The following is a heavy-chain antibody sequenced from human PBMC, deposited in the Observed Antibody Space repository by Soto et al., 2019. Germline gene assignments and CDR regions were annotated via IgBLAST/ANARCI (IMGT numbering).Heavy chain of an antibody. V-gene: IGHV3-23*01. CDR1: GFTFSSYA. CDR2: TSGSGGST. CDR3: AKDVFSSGSQLFDY. Sequence: VGSLRLSGAASGFTFSSYAMSWVRQAPGKGLEWVSATSGSGGSTYYADSVKGRFTISRDNSKNTLYLQMNSLRAEDTAVYYCAKDVFSSGSQLFDYWGQGTLVTVSS. J-gene: IGHJ4*02. D-gene: IGHD6-19*01.